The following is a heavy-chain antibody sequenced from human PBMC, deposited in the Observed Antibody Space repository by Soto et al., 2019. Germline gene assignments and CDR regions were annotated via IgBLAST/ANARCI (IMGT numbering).Heavy chain of an antibody. J-gene: IGHJ4*02. D-gene: IGHD3-16*02. Sequence: SETLSLTCAVYGGSFTGYYWDWIRQPPGKGLEWIGEINHSGSTNYNPSLKSRVTISVDTSKNQFSLKLSSVTAADTAVYYCARGKMITFGGVIVDYFDHWGQGALVTVSS. CDR2: INHSGST. V-gene: IGHV4-34*01. CDR1: GGSFTGYY. CDR3: ARGKMITFGGVIVDYFDH.